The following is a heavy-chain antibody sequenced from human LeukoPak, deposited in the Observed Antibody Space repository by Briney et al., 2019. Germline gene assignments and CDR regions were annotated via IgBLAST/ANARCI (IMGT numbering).Heavy chain of an antibody. V-gene: IGHV3-23*01. CDR3: AKKSRDGYNPFDY. J-gene: IGHJ4*02. CDR1: GFTFSRYA. Sequence: LPGGSLRLSCAASGFTFSRYAMNWVRQGPGKGLEWVCGISSGGESPYYADSVEGRFTISRDNSKNMLYLEINSLRAEDTALYYCAKKSRDGYNPFDYLGQGTLVTVSS. CDR2: ISSGGESP. D-gene: IGHD5-24*01.